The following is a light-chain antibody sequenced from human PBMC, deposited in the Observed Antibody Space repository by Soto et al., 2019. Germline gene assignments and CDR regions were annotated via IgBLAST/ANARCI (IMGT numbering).Light chain of an antibody. J-gene: IGKJ5*01. Sequence: EIVMTQSPAPLSVSPGERATLSCRASQSVSNNVAWYQQKPGQAPRLLIYYASTRATGIPARFSGSGSGTEFTLTISSLHSEDFALYYCQQYNNWPPITFGQGTRLEIK. CDR2: YAS. V-gene: IGKV3-15*01. CDR3: QQYNNWPPIT. CDR1: QSVSNN.